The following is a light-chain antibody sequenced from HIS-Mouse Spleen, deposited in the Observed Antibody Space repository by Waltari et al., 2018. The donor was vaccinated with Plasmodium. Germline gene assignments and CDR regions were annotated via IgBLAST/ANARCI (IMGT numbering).Light chain of an antibody. CDR1: RSISIY. CDR3: QQSYSTLMYT. J-gene: IGKJ2*01. CDR2: AAS. Sequence: DLQLTQSTSSLSASVGDRVTVPCRASRSISIYLNWYQQKPGKAPKLLIYAASSLQSGVPSRFSGSGSGTDFTLTISSLQPEDFATYYCQQSYSTLMYTFGQGTKLEIK. V-gene: IGKV1-39*01.